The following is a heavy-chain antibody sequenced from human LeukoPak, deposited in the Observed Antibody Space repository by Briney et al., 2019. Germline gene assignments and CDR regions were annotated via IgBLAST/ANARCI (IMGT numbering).Heavy chain of an antibody. CDR2: INTDGSTT. V-gene: IGHV3-74*01. Sequence: PGGSLRLSCAASGFTSTSYWMHWVRQDPGKGLVWVSGINTDGSTTYSAGSVRGRFTISRDNANNTLYLQMNSLRAEDTGVYFCARGSGNQHFHHWGQGTLVTVSS. CDR3: ARGSGNQHFHH. CDR1: GFTSTSYW. D-gene: IGHD2-2*01. J-gene: IGHJ1*01.